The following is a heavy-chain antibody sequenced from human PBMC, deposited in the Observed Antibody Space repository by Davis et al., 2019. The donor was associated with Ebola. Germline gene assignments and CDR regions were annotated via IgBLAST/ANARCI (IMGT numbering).Heavy chain of an antibody. Sequence: PSETLSLTCTVSGGSISSYYWSWIRQPPGKGLEWIGYIYYSGSTNYNPSLKSRVTISVDTSKNQFSLKLSSVTAADTAVYYCARLCGYSYGSPTAFDYWGQGTLVTVSS. D-gene: IGHD5-18*01. CDR2: IYYSGST. V-gene: IGHV4-59*08. CDR3: ARLCGYSYGSPTAFDY. CDR1: GGSISSYY. J-gene: IGHJ4*02.